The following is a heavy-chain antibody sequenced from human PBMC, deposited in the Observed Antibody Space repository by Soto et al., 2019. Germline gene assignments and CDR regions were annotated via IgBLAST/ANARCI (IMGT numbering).Heavy chain of an antibody. V-gene: IGHV4-4*02. CDR3: ARVVGGYYYGMDV. CDR1: GGSISSSNW. D-gene: IGHD2-2*01. Sequence: QVQLQESGPGLVKPSGTLSLTCAVSGGSISSSNWWSWVRQPPGKGLEWIGEIYHSGSTNYNPSLTTRVTISVDKSKNQFSLKLSSVTAADTAVYYCARVVGGYYYGMDVWGQGTTVTVSS. CDR2: IYHSGST. J-gene: IGHJ6*02.